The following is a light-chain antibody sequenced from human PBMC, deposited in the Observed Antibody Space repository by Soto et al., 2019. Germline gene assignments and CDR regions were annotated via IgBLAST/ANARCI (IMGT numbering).Light chain of an antibody. J-gene: IGLJ2*01. CDR3: SSFSSSSTLEVV. CDR2: EVS. CDR1: SSDVGGYEY. V-gene: IGLV2-14*01. Sequence: QSVLTQPASVSGSPGQSITISCTGTSSDVGGYEYVSWYQQHPGKAPKLMIYEVSNRPSGVSNRFSASKSGNTASLTISGLQGEDEADYYCSSFSSSSTLEVVFGGGTKVTVL.